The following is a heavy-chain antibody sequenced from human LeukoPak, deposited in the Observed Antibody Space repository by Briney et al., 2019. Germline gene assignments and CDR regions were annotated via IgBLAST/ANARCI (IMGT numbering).Heavy chain of an antibody. Sequence: GGSLRLSCAASGFTFSSYAMHWVRQAPGKGLEWVAVISYDGSNKYYADSVRGRFTISRDNSKNTLYLQMNSLRAEDTAVYFCASRHCSGGGCYFAGADPFDYWGQGTLVTVSS. V-gene: IGHV3-30-3*01. CDR3: ASRHCSGGGCYFAGADPFDY. D-gene: IGHD2-15*01. CDR2: ISYDGSNK. CDR1: GFTFSSYA. J-gene: IGHJ4*02.